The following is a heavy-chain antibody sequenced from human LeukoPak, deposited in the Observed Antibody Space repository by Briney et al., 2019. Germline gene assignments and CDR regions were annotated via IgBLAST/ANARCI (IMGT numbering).Heavy chain of an antibody. CDR1: GFTFSSYA. J-gene: IGHJ4*02. V-gene: IGHV3-23*01. CDR3: AKDGWEGPYSYSSSWLAFDY. Sequence: PGGSLRLSCAASGFTFSSYAMSWVRQAPGKGLEWVSAISGSGGSTYYADSVKGRFTISRDNSKNTLYLQMNSLRAEDTAVYYCAKDGWEGPYSYSSSWLAFDYWGQGTLVTVSS. CDR2: ISGSGGST. D-gene: IGHD6-13*01.